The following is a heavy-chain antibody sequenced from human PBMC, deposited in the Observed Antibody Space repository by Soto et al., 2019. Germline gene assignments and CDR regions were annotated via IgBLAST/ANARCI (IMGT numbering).Heavy chain of an antibody. CDR2: ISAYNGNT. D-gene: IGHD3-22*01. CDR3: ATMIDPIAAMDV. V-gene: IGHV1-18*01. CDR1: GYTFSNYG. J-gene: IGHJ6*02. Sequence: QVQLVQSGAEVKKPGASVKVSCKASGYTFSNYGISWVRQAPGQGLEWMGGISAYNGNTKYVQKFQGRVIMTTDTSASTAHMALRSLRSPATAVYYCATMIDPIAAMDVWGQATKVTVSS.